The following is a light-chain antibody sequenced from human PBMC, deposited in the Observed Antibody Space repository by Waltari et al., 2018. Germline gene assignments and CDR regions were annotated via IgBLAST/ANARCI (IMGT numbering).Light chain of an antibody. CDR1: QSVSSN. CDR2: GAS. CDR3: QQYNNWPFT. V-gene: IGKV3-15*01. J-gene: IGKJ2*01. Sequence: EIVMTKSPVTLSVSPGERATLSCRASQSVSSNFAWYQQKPGQAPRLLIYGASTRATGIPARFSGSGSGTEFTLTISSLQSEDFAVYYCQQYNNWPFTFGQGTKLEIK.